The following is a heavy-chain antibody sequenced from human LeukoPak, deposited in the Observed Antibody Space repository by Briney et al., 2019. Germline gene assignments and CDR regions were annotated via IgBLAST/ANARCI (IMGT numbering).Heavy chain of an antibody. CDR1: GFTFSDYY. CDR2: ISSSGSTI. D-gene: IGHD3-22*01. Sequence: PGGSLRLSCAASGFTFSDYYMSWIRQAPGKGLEWVSYISSSGSTIYYADSVKGRFTISRDNAKNSLYLQMNSLRAEDTAVYYCATVGSYYYDSSGYYYPEAFDIWGQGTMVTVSS. J-gene: IGHJ3*02. V-gene: IGHV3-11*01. CDR3: ATVGSYYYDSSGYYYPEAFDI.